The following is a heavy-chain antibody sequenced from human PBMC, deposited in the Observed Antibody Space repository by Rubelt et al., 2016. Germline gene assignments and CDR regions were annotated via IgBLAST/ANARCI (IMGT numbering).Heavy chain of an antibody. CDR2: IYYSGTT. CDR3: ARDGEDFYYGMDV. D-gene: IGHD2-15*01. J-gene: IGHJ6*02. CDR1: AGSVSDTSYY. Sequence: QLQLQESGPGLVKPSETLSLTCTVSAGSVSDTSYYWAWIRQPPGKGLEWIGSIYYSGTTYYNPSLKSRVTISVDTSKNQVSLELGFVTAADTAVYYCARDGEDFYYGMDVWGQGTTVTVSS. V-gene: IGHV4-39*07.